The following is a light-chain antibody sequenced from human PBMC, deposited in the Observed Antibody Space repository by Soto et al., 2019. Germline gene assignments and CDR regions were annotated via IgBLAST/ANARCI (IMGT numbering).Light chain of an antibody. CDR2: GSS. CDR1: ENVGTN. V-gene: IGKV3D-15*01. CDR3: QQYNNWGLS. Sequence: IVMTQSPATLSVSPGDEVTLSCRASENVGTNLAWYQQKPGRAPRLLIYGSSTRATGITATFSGSGSGTECTLTIGSLQSEEAAIYYCQQYNNWGLSFGGGTKVEIK. J-gene: IGKJ4*01.